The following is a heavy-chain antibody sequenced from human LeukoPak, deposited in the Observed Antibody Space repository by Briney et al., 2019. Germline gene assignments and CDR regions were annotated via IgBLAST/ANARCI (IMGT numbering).Heavy chain of an antibody. Sequence: ASVKVSCKASGYTFTSYGISWVRQAPGQGREWMGWISAYNGNTNYAQKLQGRVTMTTDTSTSTAYMELRSLRSDDTAVYYCARDLGGYDLYYFDYWGQGTLVTVSS. D-gene: IGHD5-12*01. V-gene: IGHV1-18*01. CDR2: ISAYNGNT. CDR1: GYTFTSYG. J-gene: IGHJ4*02. CDR3: ARDLGGYDLYYFDY.